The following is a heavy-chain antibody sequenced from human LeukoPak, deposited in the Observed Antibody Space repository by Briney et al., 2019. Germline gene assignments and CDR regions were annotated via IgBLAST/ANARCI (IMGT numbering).Heavy chain of an antibody. CDR1: GLNFSNYS. CDR3: ASPGSGWDYDY. D-gene: IGHD6-19*01. CDR2: ISGSSTYI. Sequence: GGSLRLSCAASGLNFSNYSMNWVRQAPGKGLEWVSSISGSSTYIYYADSMKGRFTISRDNAKNTLYLQMNSLRAEDTAVYYCASPGSGWDYDYWGQGTLVTVSS. J-gene: IGHJ4*02. V-gene: IGHV3-21*01.